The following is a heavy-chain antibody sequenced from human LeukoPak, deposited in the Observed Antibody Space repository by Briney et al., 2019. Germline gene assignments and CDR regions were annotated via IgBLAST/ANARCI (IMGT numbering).Heavy chain of an antibody. V-gene: IGHV3-23*01. CDR1: GFTFSSYD. CDR2: IRGSGEST. Sequence: PGGSLRLSCAASGFTFSSYDMSWVRQAPGKGLEWVSTIRGSGESTHYADSVQGRFTISRDNSLYTVYLQMDSLRGDDTAVYYCAKDRISYTTSPGELSHWGQGTLVIVSS. D-gene: IGHD3-10*01. J-gene: IGHJ4*02. CDR3: AKDRISYTTSPGELSH.